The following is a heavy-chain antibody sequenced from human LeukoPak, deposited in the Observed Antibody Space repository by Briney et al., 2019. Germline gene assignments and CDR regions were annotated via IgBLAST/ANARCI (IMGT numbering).Heavy chain of an antibody. CDR3: ARVRFDYDSSGYYFDY. CDR1: GYSISSGYY. J-gene: IGHJ4*02. V-gene: IGHV4-38-2*02. Sequence: PSETLSLTCSVSGYSISSGYYWDWIRQPPGKGLEWIGSIYHSGSTYYNPSLKSRVTISVDTSKNQLSLKLSSVTAADTAVYYCARVRFDYDSSGYYFDYWGQGTLVTVSS. D-gene: IGHD3-22*01. CDR2: IYHSGST.